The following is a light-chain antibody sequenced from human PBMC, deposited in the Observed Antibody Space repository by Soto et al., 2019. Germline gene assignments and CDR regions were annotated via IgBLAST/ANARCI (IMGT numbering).Light chain of an antibody. CDR2: GNS. J-gene: IGLJ2*01. CDR3: QSYDSSLSGSKVV. V-gene: IGLV1-40*01. Sequence: QSVLTQPPSVSGAPRPRVTISCTGSSSNIGAGYDVHWYQQLPGTAPKLRIYGNSNRPAGVPDRFSGSKSGTSASLAITGLQAEDEADDYGQSYDSSLSGSKVVVGGGTKVTVL. CDR1: SSNIGAGYD.